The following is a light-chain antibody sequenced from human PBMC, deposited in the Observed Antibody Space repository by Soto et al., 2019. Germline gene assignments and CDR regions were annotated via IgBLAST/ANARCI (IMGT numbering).Light chain of an antibody. CDR1: ESISSW. Sequence: DIQMTQIPSTLPASVGDTVTIICRASESISSWLAWYQQKPGKAPKLLIYDVSKLRRGVPSRFSGGGSGTEFNLTIRSLQPVDVATYIGQQYNSYAPWKFGQGNKVEIK. CDR3: QQYNSYAPWK. CDR2: DVS. J-gene: IGKJ1*01. V-gene: IGKV1-5*02.